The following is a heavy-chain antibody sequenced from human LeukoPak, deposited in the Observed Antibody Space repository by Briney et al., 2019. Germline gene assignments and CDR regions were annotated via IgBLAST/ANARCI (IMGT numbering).Heavy chain of an antibody. CDR2: FDPEDGET. V-gene: IGHV1-24*01. CDR3: ATWGKYGVAGIGGVVFLDY. CDR1: GYTLTELS. J-gene: IGHJ4*02. D-gene: IGHD6-19*01. Sequence: GASVKVSCKVSGYTLTELSMHWVRQAPGKGLEWMGGFDPEDGETIYAQKFQGRVTMTEDTSTDTAYMELSSLRSEDTAVYYCATWGKYGVAGIGGVVFLDYWGQGTLVTVSS.